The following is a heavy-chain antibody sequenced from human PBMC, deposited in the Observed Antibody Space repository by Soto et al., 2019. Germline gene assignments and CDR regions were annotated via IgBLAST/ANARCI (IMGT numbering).Heavy chain of an antibody. CDR3: ARARGGDSGDYASLFDR. Sequence: SETLSLTCTVFGGSVSIGDYLWSWIRQRPGKGLEWIGYIHDSGNTYYNPSLKSRVTISLDTSKNQFSLKVTSMTAADTAVYFCARARGGDSGDYASLFDRWGQGDLVTVSS. V-gene: IGHV4-30-4*01. CDR1: GGSVSIGDYL. CDR2: IHDSGNT. D-gene: IGHD4-17*01. J-gene: IGHJ5*02.